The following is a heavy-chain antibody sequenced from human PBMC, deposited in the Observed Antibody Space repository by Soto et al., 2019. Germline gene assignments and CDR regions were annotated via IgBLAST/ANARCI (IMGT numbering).Heavy chain of an antibody. V-gene: IGHV4-30-4*01. CDR2: IYYSGST. J-gene: IGHJ5*02. Sequence: SETLSLTCTVSGGSISSGDYYWSWIRQPPGKGLEWIGYIYYSGSTYYNPSLKSRVTISVDTSKNQFSLKLSSVTAADTAVYYCAGSGYSYGYVLAFDTWGQGTLVTVSS. CDR1: GGSISSGDYY. CDR3: AGSGYSYGYVLAFDT. D-gene: IGHD5-18*01.